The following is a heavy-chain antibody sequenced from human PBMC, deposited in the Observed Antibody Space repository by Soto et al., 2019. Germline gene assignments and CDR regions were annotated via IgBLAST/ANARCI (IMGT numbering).Heavy chain of an antibody. CDR1: GGTFSSYA. V-gene: IGHV1-69*12. Sequence: QVQLVQSGAEVKKPGSSVKVSCKASGGTFSSYAISWVRQAPGQGLEWMGGIIPIFGTANYAQKFQGRVTITAGEATSTAYMVLSSLRSEDTAVYYCARVRPITMVRGVIIQYFDYWGQGTLVTVSS. CDR3: ARVRPITMVRGVIIQYFDY. J-gene: IGHJ4*02. CDR2: IIPIFGTA. D-gene: IGHD3-10*01.